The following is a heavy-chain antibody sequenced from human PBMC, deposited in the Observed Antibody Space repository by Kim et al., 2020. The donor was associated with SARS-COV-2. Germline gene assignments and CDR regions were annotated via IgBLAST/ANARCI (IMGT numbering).Heavy chain of an antibody. J-gene: IGHJ4*02. Sequence: GGSLRLSCVGSGFTFNSYWMAWVRQAPGKGLEWVANIRQDGNEKNHVDPVKGRFTISRDNAKNSLYLQMNNLRVEDTAVYYCARDPQRGVYDYWGQGSLVTVSS. D-gene: IGHD2-8*01. CDR3: ARDPQRGVYDY. V-gene: IGHV3-7*01. CDR2: IRQDGNEK. CDR1: GFTFNSYW.